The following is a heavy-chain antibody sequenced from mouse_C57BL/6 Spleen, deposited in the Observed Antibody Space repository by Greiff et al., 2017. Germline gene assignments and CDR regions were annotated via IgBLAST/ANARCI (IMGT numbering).Heavy chain of an antibody. Sequence: EVQGVESGGGLVKPGGSLKLSCAASGFTFSSYAMSWVRQTPEKRLEWVATISDGGSYTYYPDNVKGRFTISRDNAKNNLYLQMSHLKSEDTAMYYCARDYDYDAYAMDYWGQGTSVTVSS. D-gene: IGHD2-4*01. J-gene: IGHJ4*01. CDR1: GFTFSSYA. CDR3: ARDYDYDAYAMDY. CDR2: ISDGGSYT. V-gene: IGHV5-4*01.